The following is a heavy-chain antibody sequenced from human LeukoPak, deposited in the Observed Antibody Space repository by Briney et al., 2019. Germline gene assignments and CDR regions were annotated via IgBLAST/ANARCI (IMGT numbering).Heavy chain of an antibody. Sequence: GESLKISCKGSGYSFTSYWIGWVRQMPGKGLEGRGIIYPEDSDTRYSPSFQGQIAMSADKSISTAYLQWSSLKASDSGIYYGARLGQKMRYYYLDIWGRGTLVTVSS. CDR3: ARLGQKMRYYYLDI. J-gene: IGHJ2*01. V-gene: IGHV5-51*01. D-gene: IGHD5-24*01. CDR2: IYPEDSDT. CDR1: GYSFTSYW.